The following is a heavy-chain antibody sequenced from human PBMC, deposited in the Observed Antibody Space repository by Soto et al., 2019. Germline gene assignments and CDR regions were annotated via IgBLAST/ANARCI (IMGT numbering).Heavy chain of an antibody. J-gene: IGHJ4*02. CDR3: ARLNVDTAMVYLFDY. V-gene: IGHV1-18*01. D-gene: IGHD5-18*01. Sequence: GASVKVSCKASGYTFTSYGISWVRQAPGQGLEWMGWISAYDGNTNYAQKLQGRVTMTTDTSTSTAYMELRSLRSDDTAVYYCARLNVDTAMVYLFDYWGQGTLVTVSS. CDR1: GYTFTSYG. CDR2: ISAYDGNT.